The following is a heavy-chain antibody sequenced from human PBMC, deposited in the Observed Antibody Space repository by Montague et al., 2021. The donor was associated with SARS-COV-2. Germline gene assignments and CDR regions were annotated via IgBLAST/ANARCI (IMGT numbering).Heavy chain of an antibody. D-gene: IGHD3-9*01. CDR3: ARVPDYDILTRDRTEGFDF. CDR2: INHSGST. Sequence: SETLSLTCAVYGGSFTGYYWSWIRQPPGKGLEWIGEINHSGSTYFNPSLKSRLSISVDTSKSEFSLTVSSVTAADTAVYFCARVPDYDILTRDRTEGFDFWGQGNLVNVSS. CDR1: GGSFTGYY. J-gene: IGHJ4*02. V-gene: IGHV4-34*01.